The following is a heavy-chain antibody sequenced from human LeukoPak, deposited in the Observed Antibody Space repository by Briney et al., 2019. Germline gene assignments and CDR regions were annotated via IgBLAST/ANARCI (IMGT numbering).Heavy chain of an antibody. CDR2: IYYSGST. J-gene: IGHJ1*01. D-gene: IGHD6-13*01. V-gene: IGHV4-59*11. CDR3: ARPTGYSSSWPVEH. Sequence: SETLSLTCTVSDGSISSHYWSWIRQPPGKGLEWIGYIYYSGSTNYNPSLKSRVTISVDTSKNQFSLKLSSVTAADTAVYYCARPTGYSSSWPVEHWGQGTLVTVSS. CDR1: DGSISSHY.